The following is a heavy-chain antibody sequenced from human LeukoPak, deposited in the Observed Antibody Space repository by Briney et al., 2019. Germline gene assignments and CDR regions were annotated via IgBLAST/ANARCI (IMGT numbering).Heavy chain of an antibody. CDR1: GFAVSNNY. Sequence: GGSLRLSCAASGFAVSNNYMTWVRQAPGKGLEWVSVIYSSGITYYADSVKGRFTISRLNSKNTLYLQMNSLSSEDTAVYYCARVWKDVVSGMDVWGQGTTVTVSS. V-gene: IGHV3-53*04. CDR2: IYSSGIT. J-gene: IGHJ6*02. D-gene: IGHD2-21*01. CDR3: ARVWKDVVSGMDV.